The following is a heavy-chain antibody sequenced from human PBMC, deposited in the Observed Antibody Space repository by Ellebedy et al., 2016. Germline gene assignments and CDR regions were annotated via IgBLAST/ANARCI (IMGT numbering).Heavy chain of an antibody. Sequence: GESLKISCAASGFTFSNAWMNWVRPAPGKGLEWVGRIKSKTDGGDADYAAPVKGRFTIPRDDTKNTLYLQMNSLKTEDTAVYFCTTVYRYNHDSVWGQGTLVTVSS. V-gene: IGHV3-15*01. CDR1: GFTFSNAW. J-gene: IGHJ4*02. CDR3: TTVYRYNHDSV. CDR2: IKSKTDGGDA. D-gene: IGHD3-16*01.